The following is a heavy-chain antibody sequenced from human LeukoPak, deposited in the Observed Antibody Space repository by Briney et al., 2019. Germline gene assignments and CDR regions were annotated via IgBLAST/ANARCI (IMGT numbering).Heavy chain of an antibody. J-gene: IGHJ4*02. CDR2: ISGSGGTT. CDR1: GLTFNTYA. CDR3: AKWSRTAVAGPLGYFDY. D-gene: IGHD6-19*01. V-gene: IGHV3-23*01. Sequence: GGSLRLSCAASGLTFNTYAMSWVRQAPGKGLEWVSAISGSGGTTYSADSVKGRFTFSRDNSKNTLYVQMNSLRAEDTAVYYCAKWSRTAVAGPLGYFDYWGQGTLVIVSS.